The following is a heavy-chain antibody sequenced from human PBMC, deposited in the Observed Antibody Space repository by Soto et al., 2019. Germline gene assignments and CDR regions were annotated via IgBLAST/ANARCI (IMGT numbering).Heavy chain of an antibody. D-gene: IGHD6-19*01. V-gene: IGHV4-59*01. CDR1: GGSISSYY. CDR3: ARCFVSSCSNWFDP. CDR2: IYYSGST. J-gene: IGHJ5*02. Sequence: QVQLQESGPGLVKPSETLSLTCTVSGGSISSYYWSWIRQPPGKGLEWIGYIYYSGSTNYNPSLKSRVTISVDTSKNQFSLELSSVTAADTAVYYCARCFVSSCSNWFDPWGQGTLVTVSS.